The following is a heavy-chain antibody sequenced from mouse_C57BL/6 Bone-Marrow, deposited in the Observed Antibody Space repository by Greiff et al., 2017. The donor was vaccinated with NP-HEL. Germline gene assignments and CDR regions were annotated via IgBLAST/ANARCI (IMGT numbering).Heavy chain of an antibody. D-gene: IGHD2-2*01. V-gene: IGHV1-82*01. CDR2: IYPGDGDT. Sequence: VQGVESGPELVKPGASVKISCKASGYAFSSSWMNWVKQRPGKGLEWIGRIYPGDGDTNYNGKFKGKATLTADKSSSTAYMQLSSLTSEDSAVYFCARGGLWLRWYFDVWGTGTTVTVSS. CDR3: ARGGLWLRWYFDV. J-gene: IGHJ1*03. CDR1: GYAFSSSW.